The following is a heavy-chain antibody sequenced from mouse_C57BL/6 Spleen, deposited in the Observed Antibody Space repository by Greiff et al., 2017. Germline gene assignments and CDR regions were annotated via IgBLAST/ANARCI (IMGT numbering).Heavy chain of an antibody. J-gene: IGHJ3*01. V-gene: IGHV1-42*01. Sequence: EVQLQQSGPELVKPGASVKISCKASGYSFTGYYMNWVKQSPEKSLEWIGEINPSTGGTTYNQKFKAKATLTVDKSSSTAYMQRNSLTSEDSAFYYGARSIYYDHWFADVGQVTLVTVSA. CDR2: INPSTGGT. CDR3: ARSIYYDHWFAD. CDR1: GYSFTGYY. D-gene: IGHD2-4*01.